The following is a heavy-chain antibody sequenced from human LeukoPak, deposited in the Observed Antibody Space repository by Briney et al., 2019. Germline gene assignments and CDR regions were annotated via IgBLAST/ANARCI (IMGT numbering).Heavy chain of an antibody. Sequence: SETLSLTCTVSGGSISSYYWSWIRQPPGKGLEWIGYIYYSGSTNYNPSLKSRVTISVDTSKNQFSLKLSSVTAADTAVYYCARGVSRDGYGGDWFDPRGQGTLVTVSS. CDR2: IYYSGST. V-gene: IGHV4-59*01. D-gene: IGHD5-24*01. CDR3: ARGVSRDGYGGDWFDP. J-gene: IGHJ5*02. CDR1: GGSISSYY.